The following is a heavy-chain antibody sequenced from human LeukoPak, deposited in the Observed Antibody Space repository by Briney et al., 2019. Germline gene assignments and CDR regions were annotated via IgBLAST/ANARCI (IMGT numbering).Heavy chain of an antibody. CDR3: AKSGYDSSGYYIDY. CDR2: ISYDGSNK. J-gene: IGHJ4*02. D-gene: IGHD3-22*01. CDR1: GFTFSSYA. Sequence: GGSLRLSCAASGFTFSSYAMHWVRQAPGKGLEWVAVISYDGSNKYYADSVKGRFTISRDNSKNTLYLQMNSLRAEDTAVYYCAKSGYDSSGYYIDYWGQGTLVTVSS. V-gene: IGHV3-30-3*02.